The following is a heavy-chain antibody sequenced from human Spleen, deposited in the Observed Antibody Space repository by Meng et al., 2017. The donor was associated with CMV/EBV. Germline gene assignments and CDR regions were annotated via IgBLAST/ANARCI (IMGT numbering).Heavy chain of an antibody. CDR1: CRSFSRYY. V-gene: IGHV4-34*01. CDR2: INHSGST. Sequence: YCRSFSRYYWSWIRQPPGKGLEWIGEINHSGSTNYNPSLKSRVTISVDTSKNQFSLKLSSVTAADTAVYYCARGARYKRSGSPFDYWGQGTLVTVSS. J-gene: IGHJ4*02. D-gene: IGHD1-26*01. CDR3: ARGARYKRSGSPFDY.